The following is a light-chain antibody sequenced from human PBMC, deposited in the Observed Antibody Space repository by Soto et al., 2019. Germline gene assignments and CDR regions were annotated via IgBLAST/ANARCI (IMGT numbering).Light chain of an antibody. CDR2: RNN. CDR1: SSNIGSNY. Sequence: QSVLTQPPSASETPGQRVTISCSGSSSNIGSNYVYWYQQLPGTAPKRLIYRNNQRPSGVPDRFSASKSGTSASLAISGLRSEDDADYYCAAWDDSLSGQVFGGGTKLTVL. CDR3: AAWDDSLSGQV. J-gene: IGLJ3*02. V-gene: IGLV1-47*01.